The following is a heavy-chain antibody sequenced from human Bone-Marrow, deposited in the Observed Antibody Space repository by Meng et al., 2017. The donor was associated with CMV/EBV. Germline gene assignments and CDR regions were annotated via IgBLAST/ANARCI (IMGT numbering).Heavy chain of an antibody. CDR2: IWYDGSNK. CDR3: ASYPVQGVAISSFDS. CDR1: GFAFSSYG. D-gene: IGHD2-21*01. V-gene: IGHV3-33*08. Sequence: ETPLVLPRAAAGFAFSSYGMNWVRQAPGKGLEWVAVIWYDGSNKYYADSVKGRFTISRDNAKNSLYLQMNSLRAEDTALYYCASYPVQGVAISSFDSWGQGTMVTVS. J-gene: IGHJ3*02.